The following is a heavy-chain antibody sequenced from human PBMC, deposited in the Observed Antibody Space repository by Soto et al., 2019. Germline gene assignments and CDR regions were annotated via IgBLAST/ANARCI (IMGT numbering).Heavy chain of an antibody. CDR1: GFTFSSYS. CDR3: ARDLGYCSGGSCYSEGAFDI. D-gene: IGHD2-15*01. CDR2: ISSSSSYI. V-gene: IGHV3-21*01. Sequence: GGSLRLSCAASGFTFSSYSMNWVRQAPGKGLEWVSSISSSSSYIYYADSVKGRFTISRDNAKNSLYLQMNSLRAEDTAVYYCARDLGYCSGGSCYSEGAFDIWGQGTMVTVSS. J-gene: IGHJ3*02.